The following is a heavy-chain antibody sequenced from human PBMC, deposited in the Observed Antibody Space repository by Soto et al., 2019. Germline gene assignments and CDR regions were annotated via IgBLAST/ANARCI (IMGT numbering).Heavy chain of an antibody. J-gene: IGHJ4*02. CDR2: IGTAGDT. Sequence: TGGSLRLSCAAAGFTFSSYDMYWVRQATGKGLEWVSAIGTAGDTYYPGSVKGRFTISRENAKNSLFLQMNSLRAGDTAVYYCARVGYSSSWYDYWGQGTLVTVSS. V-gene: IGHV3-13*01. CDR1: GFTFSSYD. D-gene: IGHD6-13*01. CDR3: ARVGYSSSWYDY.